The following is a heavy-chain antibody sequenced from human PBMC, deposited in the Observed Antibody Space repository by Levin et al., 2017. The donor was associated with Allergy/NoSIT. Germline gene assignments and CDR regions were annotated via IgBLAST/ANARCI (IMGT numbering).Heavy chain of an antibody. Sequence: GGSLRLSCEASGFSFSSSGMTWVRQAPGKGLECVSAIGTSVSYTYYTDSVEGRFTISRDNSKNTVFLQMNSLRVEDTAVYYSAKTGPYYFEYWGQGILVTVSS. J-gene: IGHJ4*02. CDR2: IGTSVSYT. D-gene: IGHD3-10*01. CDR3: AKTGPYYFEY. CDR1: GFSFSSSG. V-gene: IGHV3-23*01.